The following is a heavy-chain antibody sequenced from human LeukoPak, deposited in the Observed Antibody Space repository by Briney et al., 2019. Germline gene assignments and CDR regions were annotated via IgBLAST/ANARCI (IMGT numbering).Heavy chain of an antibody. V-gene: IGHV4-59*01. J-gene: IGHJ6*03. D-gene: IGHD3-10*01. CDR2: IYYSGST. CDR3: ARDARSGSGSYYPYYYYYYMDV. Sequence: SETLSLTCTVSGGSISSYYWSWIRQPPGKGLEWIGYIYYSGSTNYNPSLKSRVTISVDTSKNQFSLKLSSVTAADTAVYYYARDARSGSGSYYPYYYYYYMDVWGKGTTVTVSS. CDR1: GGSISSYY.